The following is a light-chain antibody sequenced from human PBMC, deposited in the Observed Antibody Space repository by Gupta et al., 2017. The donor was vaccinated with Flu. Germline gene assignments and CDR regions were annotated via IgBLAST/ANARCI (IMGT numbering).Light chain of an antibody. Sequence: TSSDVGGYNYVSWYQQHPGKAPKFLIYDVSNRPSGVSNRFSGSKSGNTASLTISGLQAEDEADYYCSSYTSSSTLVFGTGTKVTVL. J-gene: IGLJ1*01. CDR2: DVS. CDR1: SSDVGGYNY. CDR3: SSYTSSSTLV. V-gene: IGLV2-14*04.